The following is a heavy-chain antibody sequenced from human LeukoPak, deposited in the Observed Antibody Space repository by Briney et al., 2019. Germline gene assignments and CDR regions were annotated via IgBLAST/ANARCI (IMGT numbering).Heavy chain of an antibody. Sequence: PSETLSLTCAVCGGSFSVYYWSWIRQPPGKGLEWIGEINHSGSTNYNPSLKSRVTISVDTSKNQFSLKLSSVTAADTAVYYCARARTYYDILTGYYNAPYFDYWGQGTLVTVSS. CDR3: ARARTYYDILTGYYNAPYFDY. V-gene: IGHV4-34*01. CDR1: GGSFSVYY. J-gene: IGHJ4*02. CDR2: INHSGST. D-gene: IGHD3-9*01.